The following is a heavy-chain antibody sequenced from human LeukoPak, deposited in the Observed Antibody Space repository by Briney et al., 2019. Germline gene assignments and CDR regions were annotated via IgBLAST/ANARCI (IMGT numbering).Heavy chain of an antibody. J-gene: IGHJ4*02. CDR2: ISYDGSNK. D-gene: IGHD2-15*01. Sequence: PGGSLRLSCTASGFTFRSYAMHWVRQAPGKGLEWVAVISYDGSNKYYADSVKGRFTISRDNSKNTLYLQMNSLRAEDTAVYHCARPRADSGGKYYFDYWGQGTLVTVSS. CDR3: ARPRADSGGKYYFDY. CDR1: GFTFRSYA. V-gene: IGHV3-30*04.